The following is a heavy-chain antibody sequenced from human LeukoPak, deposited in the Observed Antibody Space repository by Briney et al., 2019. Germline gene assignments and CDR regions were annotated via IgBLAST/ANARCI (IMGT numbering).Heavy chain of an antibody. CDR3: ARNLPADY. J-gene: IGHJ4*02. CDR2: ISSGSSTI. V-gene: IGHV3-48*01. CDR1: GFTFSTYN. Sequence: GGSLRPSCAASGFTFSTYNFNWVRQAPGKGLEWLSYISSGSSTIYYADSVKGRFTVSRDNAKNSLYLQMNSLRAEDTAVYYCARNLPADYWGQGTLVTVSS.